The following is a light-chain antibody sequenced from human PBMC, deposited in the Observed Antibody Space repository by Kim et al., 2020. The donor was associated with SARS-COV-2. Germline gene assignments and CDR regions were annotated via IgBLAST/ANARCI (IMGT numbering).Light chain of an antibody. Sequence: ASVGDRVTISFRASKTITNYLNWYTHKPGQAPKLLNYAASNLEGGVPSRFSGSGSGADFTLTIISLQPEDFASYFCQQSYTLPLTFCPGTKVDIK. J-gene: IGKJ3*01. V-gene: IGKV1-39*01. CDR2: AAS. CDR3: QQSYTLPLT. CDR1: KTITNY.